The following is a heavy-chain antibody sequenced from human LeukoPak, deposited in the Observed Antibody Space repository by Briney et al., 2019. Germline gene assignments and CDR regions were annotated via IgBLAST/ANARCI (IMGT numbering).Heavy chain of an antibody. V-gene: IGHV1-69*05. CDR3: ERAGSGTRPNWLDP. CDR2: IIPIFGTA. Sequence: ASLKVSCKASGGTFSSYAISWVRQAPGQGLEWMGEIIPIFGTANYAQKFQGRATITTDESTSTAYMELSSLRSEDTAEYYCERAGSGTRPNWLDPRGQGTLFAVSP. D-gene: IGHD3-10*01. J-gene: IGHJ5*02. CDR1: GGTFSSYA.